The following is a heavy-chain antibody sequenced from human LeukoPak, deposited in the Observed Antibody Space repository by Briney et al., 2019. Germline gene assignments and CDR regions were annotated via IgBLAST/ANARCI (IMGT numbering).Heavy chain of an antibody. J-gene: IGHJ4*02. CDR2: INPNSGGT. D-gene: IGHD3-9*01. CDR3: ARGGVLRYFDWSRDYFDY. V-gene: IGHV1-2*02. Sequence: ASVKVSCKASGYTFTGYYMHWVRQAPGQGLEWMGWINPNSGGTNYAQKFQGRVTMTRDTSISTAYMELSRLRSDDTAVYYCARGGVLRYFDWSRDYFDYWGQGTLVTVSS. CDR1: GYTFTGYY.